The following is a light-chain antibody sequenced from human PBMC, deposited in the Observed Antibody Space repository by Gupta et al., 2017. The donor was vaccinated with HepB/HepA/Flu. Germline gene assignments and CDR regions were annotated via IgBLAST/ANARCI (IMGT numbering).Light chain of an antibody. CDR1: QFISSY. J-gene: IGKJ5*01. CDR3: QQTYATPIT. V-gene: IGKV1-39*01. Sequence: DIQMTQAPSSLSASVGDRVTITCRASQFISSYLNWYQQKPGKAPKVLIYAASTLQTGAPSRFSGFRSGTDFTLTITSLQPEDFATYYCQQTYATPITFGQGTRLEIK. CDR2: AAS.